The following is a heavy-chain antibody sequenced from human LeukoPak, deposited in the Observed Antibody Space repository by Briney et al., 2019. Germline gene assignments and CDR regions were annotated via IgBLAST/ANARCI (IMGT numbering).Heavy chain of an antibody. CDR2: VYHSGST. D-gene: IGHD2-21*02. CDR3: AGAYCGGDCYSGRAFDI. CDR1: GGSISSSYW. V-gene: IGHV4-4*02. J-gene: IGHJ3*02. Sequence: SETLSLTCAVSGGSISSSYWWSWVRQPPGKGLEWIGAVYHSGSTNYYPSLKSRVTISIEKSKNQFSLKLSSVTAADTAVYYCAGAYCGGDCYSGRAFDIWGQGTMVTVSS.